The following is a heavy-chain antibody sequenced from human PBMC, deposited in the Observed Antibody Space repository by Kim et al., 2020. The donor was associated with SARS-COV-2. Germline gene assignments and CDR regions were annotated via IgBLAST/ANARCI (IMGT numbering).Heavy chain of an antibody. CDR3: SGGYWSDY. D-gene: IGHD3-10*01. CDR2: IKNKGDGGTL. Sequence: GGSLRLSCAASGFTFSTAWMTWVRQAPGKGLEWVGRIKNKGDGGTLDYAPPVKGRFTISRDDSRNTLFLQMNSLKTEDTGVYFCSGGYWSDYWGQGTLVT. CDR1: GFTFSTAW. V-gene: IGHV3-15*01. J-gene: IGHJ4*02.